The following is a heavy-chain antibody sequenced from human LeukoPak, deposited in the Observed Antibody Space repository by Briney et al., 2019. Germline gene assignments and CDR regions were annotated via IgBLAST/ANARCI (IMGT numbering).Heavy chain of an antibody. D-gene: IGHD1-14*01. CDR2: IYHSGTT. CDR1: GYSISSGYH. V-gene: IGHV4-38-2*02. CDR3: ARHLPGGGFDY. J-gene: IGHJ4*02. Sequence: PSETLSLTCTVSGYSISSGYHWGWFRQPPGKGLEWIGLIYHSGTTYYNPSLKSRVTIFVDTSKNQFSLKLSSVTAADTAVYYCARHLPGGGFDYWGQGTLVTVSS.